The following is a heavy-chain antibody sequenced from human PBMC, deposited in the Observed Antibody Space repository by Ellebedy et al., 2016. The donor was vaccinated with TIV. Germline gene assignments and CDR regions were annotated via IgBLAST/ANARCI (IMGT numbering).Heavy chain of an antibody. J-gene: IGHJ4*02. CDR3: ARSITMVRKALVGF. V-gene: IGHV1-8*01. Sequence: AASVKVSCKASGYTFTNYDINWVRQATGQGLEWMRWMNPNSGNTGYAQKFQGRVTMTRNTSMNTAYMELSSLSSEDTAVYYCARSITMVRKALVGFWGQGTRVTVSS. CDR1: GYTFTNYD. D-gene: IGHD3-10*01. CDR2: MNPNSGNT.